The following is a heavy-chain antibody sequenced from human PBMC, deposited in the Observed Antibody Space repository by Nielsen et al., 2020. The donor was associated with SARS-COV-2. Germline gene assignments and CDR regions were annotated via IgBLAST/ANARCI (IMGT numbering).Heavy chain of an antibody. J-gene: IGHJ4*02. CDR2: INTKTGNP. CDR3: ARLRYGNQDY. V-gene: IGHV7-4-1*02. Sequence: ASVKVSCKASGYTFTNYAMSWVRQAPGQGLEWMGWINTKTGNPTYAQGFTGRFAFSLVTSVSTAYLQISSLKPEDTAVYYCARLRYGNQDYWGQGTLVTVSS. CDR1: GYTFTNYA. D-gene: IGHD3-9*01.